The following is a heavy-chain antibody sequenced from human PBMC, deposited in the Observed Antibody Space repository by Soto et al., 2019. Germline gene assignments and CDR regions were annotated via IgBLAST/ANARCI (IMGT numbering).Heavy chain of an antibody. CDR1: GGSISSSSYY. J-gene: IGHJ4*02. CDR2: IYYSGST. D-gene: IGHD4-17*01. V-gene: IGHV4-39*01. CDR3: ARLSTGTVYFDS. Sequence: SETLSLTCTVSGGSISSSSYYWGWIRQPPGKGLEWIGNIYYSGSTYYNPSLKSRVTISVDTSKNQFSLKLLSVTAADTAVYYCARLSTGTVYFDSWGRGTLVTFPS.